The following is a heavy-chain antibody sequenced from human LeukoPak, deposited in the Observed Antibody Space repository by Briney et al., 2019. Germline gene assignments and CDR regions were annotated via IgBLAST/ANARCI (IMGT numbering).Heavy chain of an antibody. CDR3: AKSYGSNGYFQLPIDF. Sequence: GGSLRLSCAASGFTFRSSGMHWVRQTPGKGLEWVAFIWYDGNEIYYADSVKGRFTISRDNSQNTLFLQMNILRVEDTAVYFCAKSYGSNGYFQLPIDFWGQGILVTVSS. J-gene: IGHJ4*02. D-gene: IGHD3-22*01. CDR2: IWYDGNEI. V-gene: IGHV3-30*02. CDR1: GFTFRSSG.